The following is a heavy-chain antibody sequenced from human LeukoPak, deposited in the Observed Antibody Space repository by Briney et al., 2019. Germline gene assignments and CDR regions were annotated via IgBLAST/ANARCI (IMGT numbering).Heavy chain of an antibody. D-gene: IGHD3-3*01. CDR1: GIHFSKRL. Sequence: GAPRLFLAAPGIHFSKRLNRWGRQASGEGLEWVCRIKSKTDGGTTDYAAPVKGRFTISRDDSKNTLYLQMNSLKTEDTAVYYCTTNYDFWSGYYGWGQGTLVTVSS. V-gene: IGHV3-15*01. CDR2: IKSKTDGGTT. J-gene: IGHJ4*02. CDR3: TTNYDFWSGYYG.